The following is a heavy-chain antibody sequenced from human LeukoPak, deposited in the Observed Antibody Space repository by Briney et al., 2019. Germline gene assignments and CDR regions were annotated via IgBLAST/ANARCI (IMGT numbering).Heavy chain of an antibody. J-gene: IGHJ5*02. CDR3: ARRQLWSSGDWFDP. V-gene: IGHV4-38-2*02. D-gene: IGHD5-18*01. Sequence: SETLSLTCTVSGYSISSGYFWDWMRQPPGKGLEWIGSIYHSVTTHYNPSLKSRVTISLDTSKNQFSLKLSSVTAADTAVYYCARRQLWSSGDWFDPWGQGTLVTVSS. CDR2: IYHSVTT. CDR1: GYSISSGYF.